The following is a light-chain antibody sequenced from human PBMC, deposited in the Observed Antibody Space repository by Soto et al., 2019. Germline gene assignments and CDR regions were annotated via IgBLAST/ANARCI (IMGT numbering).Light chain of an antibody. CDR1: QSIETY. J-gene: IGKJ4*01. Sequence: DIQMTQSPSSLSASLGDRVTITCRASQSIETYLNWYQQKPGMAPKLLIFGASNLQSGVPSRFGGSGSGTDFTVTISSLQPEDLATDYCLQTYSFPHTFGGGTKVEI. CDR3: LQTYSFPHT. CDR2: GAS. V-gene: IGKV1-39*01.